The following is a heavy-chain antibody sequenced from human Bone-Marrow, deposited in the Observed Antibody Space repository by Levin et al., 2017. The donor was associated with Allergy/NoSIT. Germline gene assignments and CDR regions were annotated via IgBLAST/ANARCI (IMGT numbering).Heavy chain of an antibody. CDR2: IYYSGST. V-gene: IGHV4-59*08. CDR1: GGSISSYY. J-gene: IGHJ4*02. Sequence: PSQTLSLTCTVSGGSISSYYWSWIRQPPGKGLEWIAYIYYSGSTNYNPSLKSRVSISVDTSKNQFSLKLSSVTAADTAVYYCARHAASPSYALDYWGQGSLVTVSS. CDR3: ARHAASPSYALDY. D-gene: IGHD2-2*01.